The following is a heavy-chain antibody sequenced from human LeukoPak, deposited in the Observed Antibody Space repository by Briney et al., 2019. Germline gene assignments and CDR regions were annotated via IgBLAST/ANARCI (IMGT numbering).Heavy chain of an antibody. D-gene: IGHD5-12*01. CDR2: ISGSGGST. Sequence: QPGGSLRLSCAASGFTFSSYAMSWVRQAPGKGLEWVSAISGSGGSTYYADSVKGRFTISRDNSNNALYLQMNNLRADDTAVYYCAKGSQSQLGWLRFSAFDIWGQGTMVTVSS. CDR1: GFTFSSYA. V-gene: IGHV3-23*01. J-gene: IGHJ3*02. CDR3: AKGSQSQLGWLRFSAFDI.